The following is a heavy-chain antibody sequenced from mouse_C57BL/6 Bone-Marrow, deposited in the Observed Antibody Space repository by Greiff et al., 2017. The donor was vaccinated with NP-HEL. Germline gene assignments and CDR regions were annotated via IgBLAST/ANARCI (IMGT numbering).Heavy chain of an antibody. CDR1: GFSLTSYG. CDR2: IWSDGST. V-gene: IGHV2-6-1*01. J-gene: IGHJ3*01. Sequence: VQLQESGPGLVAPSQSLSITCTVSGFSLTSYGVHWVRQPPGKGLEWLVVIWSDGSTTYNSALKSRLSISKDNSKSQVFLKMNSLQTDDTAMYYCARHDLYYGSSYLAYWGQGTLVTVSA. CDR3: ARHDLYYGSSYLAY. D-gene: IGHD1-1*01.